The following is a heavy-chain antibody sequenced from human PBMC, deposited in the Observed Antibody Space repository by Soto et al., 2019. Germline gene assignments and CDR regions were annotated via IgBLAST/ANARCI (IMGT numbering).Heavy chain of an antibody. CDR1: GGSISSSSYY. Sequence: SETLSLTCTVSGGSISSSSYYWGWIRQPPGKGLEWIGSIYYSGSTYYNPSLKSRVTISVDTSKNQFSLKLSSVTAADTAVYYCARLILGAALTYVWGKGTTVTVSS. D-gene: IGHD3-16*01. J-gene: IGHJ6*04. CDR2: IYYSGST. CDR3: ARLILGAALTYV. V-gene: IGHV4-39*01.